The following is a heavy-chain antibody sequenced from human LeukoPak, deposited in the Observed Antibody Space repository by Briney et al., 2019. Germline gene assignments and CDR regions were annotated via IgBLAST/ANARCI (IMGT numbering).Heavy chain of an antibody. CDR1: GYTFTSYG. CDR3: ARSSDSSGYFAEIDY. J-gene: IGHJ4*02. Sequence: ASVKVSCKASGYTFTSYGISWVRQAPGQGLEWMGWISAYNGNTNYAQKLQGRVTMTTDTSTSTAYMELRCLRSDDTAVYYCARSSDSSGYFAEIDYWGQGTLVTVSS. CDR2: ISAYNGNT. D-gene: IGHD3-22*01. V-gene: IGHV1-18*01.